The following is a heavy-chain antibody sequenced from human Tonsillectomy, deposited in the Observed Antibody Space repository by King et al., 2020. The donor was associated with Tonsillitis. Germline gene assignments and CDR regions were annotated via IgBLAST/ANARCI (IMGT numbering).Heavy chain of an antibody. J-gene: IGHJ4*02. D-gene: IGHD3-10*01. CDR3: AKDPTYYNTTYYFDY. CDR1: GFTFSSYA. Sequence: VQLVESGGGLVQPGGSLRVSCAASGFTFSSYAMSWVRQAPGKGLEWVSLISGGGGSTYYADSVKGRFTISRDNSKNTLYLQMNSLRVEDTAVYYCAKDPTYYNTTYYFDYWGQGTLVTVSS. V-gene: IGHV3-23*04. CDR2: ISGGGGST.